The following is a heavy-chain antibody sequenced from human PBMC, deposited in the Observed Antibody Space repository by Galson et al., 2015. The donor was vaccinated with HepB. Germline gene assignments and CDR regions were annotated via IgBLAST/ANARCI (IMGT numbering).Heavy chain of an antibody. CDR1: GFTFSSYG. V-gene: IGHV3-30*18. D-gene: IGHD6-19*01. J-gene: IGHJ4*02. CDR3: AKRRGEMLAVAEFDY. Sequence: LRLSCAASGFTFSSYGMHWVRQAPGKGLEWVAVISYDGSNKYYADSVKGRFTISRDNSKNTLYLQMNSLRAEDTAVYYCAKRRGEMLAVAEFDYWGQGTLVTVSS. CDR2: ISYDGSNK.